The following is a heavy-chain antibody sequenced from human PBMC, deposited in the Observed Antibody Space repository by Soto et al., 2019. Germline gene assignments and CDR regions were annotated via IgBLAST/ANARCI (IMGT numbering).Heavy chain of an antibody. Sequence: GGSLRLSCAASGFTFSNYAMHWVRQTPGKGLEWVAVISYDGSHKYYADSVKGRFTISRDNSKNTLSLQMNSLRTEDTAVYFCARDYSGSGNYYKCLDYWGQGTPVTVSS. CDR3: ARDYSGSGNYYKCLDY. CDR2: ISYDGSHK. V-gene: IGHV3-30-3*01. CDR1: GFTFSNYA. D-gene: IGHD3-10*01. J-gene: IGHJ4*02.